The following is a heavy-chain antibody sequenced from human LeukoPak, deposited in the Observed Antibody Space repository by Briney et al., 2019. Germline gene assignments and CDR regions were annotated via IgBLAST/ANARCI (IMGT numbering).Heavy chain of an antibody. D-gene: IGHD2-2*01. V-gene: IGHV5-51*01. CDR3: ARHLFGCSSTSCYPSFDY. CDR1: GYTFTSYW. CDR2: IYPGDSDT. J-gene: IGHJ4*02. Sequence: GESLKISCKGSGYTFTSYWIGWVRQMPGKGLEWMGIIYPGDSDTRYSPSLQGQVTISADKSISTAYLQWSSLKASDTAMYYCARHLFGCSSTSCYPSFDYWGQGTLVTVSS.